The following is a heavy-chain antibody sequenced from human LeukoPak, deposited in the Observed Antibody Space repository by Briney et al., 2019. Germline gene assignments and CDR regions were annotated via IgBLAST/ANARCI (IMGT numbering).Heavy chain of an antibody. J-gene: IGHJ4*02. CDR3: ARQTWIELWHFDY. CDR2: IYYSGST. Sequence: SETLSRTCTVSGDSIGSSSYYWAWIRQPPGKGLEWIGSIYYSGSTYYTPSLKSRVTISVETSKCKFSLKVSSVTAADTAVYYCARQTWIELWHFDYWGQGALVTVSS. CDR1: GDSIGSSSYY. V-gene: IGHV4-39*01. D-gene: IGHD5-18*01.